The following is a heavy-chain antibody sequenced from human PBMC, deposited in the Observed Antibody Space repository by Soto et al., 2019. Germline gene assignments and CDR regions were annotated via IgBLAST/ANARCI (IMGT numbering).Heavy chain of an antibody. V-gene: IGHV1-18*01. D-gene: IGHD6-13*01. CDR2: ISAYNGNT. J-gene: IGHJ4*02. Sequence: GASVKVSCKASGYTFTSYGISWVRQAPGQGLEWMGWISAYNGNTNYAQKLQGRVTMTTDTSTSTAYMELRSLRSDDTAVYYCARDEVLRGQLVPRYWGQGTLVTVSS. CDR3: ARDEVLRGQLVPRY. CDR1: GYTFTSYG.